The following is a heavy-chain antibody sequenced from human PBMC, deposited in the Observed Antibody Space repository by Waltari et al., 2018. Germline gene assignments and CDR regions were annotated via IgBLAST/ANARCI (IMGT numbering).Heavy chain of an antibody. Sequence: QVQLQESGPGLVKPSETLSLTCTVSGGSISSFYWSWIRQPPGKGLEWIVFIYYSGSPNYNPSFRSRVTVSVDMSKNLFSLKLNSVTAADTAVYYCARDRAYSQGVGWFDPWGQGTLVTVSS. CDR3: ARDRAYSQGVGWFDP. D-gene: IGHD5-18*01. CDR2: IYYSGSP. CDR1: GGSISSFY. V-gene: IGHV4-59*01. J-gene: IGHJ5*02.